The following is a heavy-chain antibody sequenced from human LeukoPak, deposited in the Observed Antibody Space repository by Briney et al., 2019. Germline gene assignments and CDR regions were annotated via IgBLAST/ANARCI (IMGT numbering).Heavy chain of an antibody. Sequence: SDTLSLTCTVSGGSISSSDYFWGWICQPPGKGLEWIASIYFSGTTHYNPSLKSRVAMSVDTSKNQFSLKLSSVTAADTAVYYCARALRYDILTGYYYNWFDPWGQGTLVTVSS. CDR2: IYFSGTT. J-gene: IGHJ5*02. V-gene: IGHV4-39*01. CDR1: GGSISSSDYF. D-gene: IGHD3-9*01. CDR3: ARALRYDILTGYYYNWFDP.